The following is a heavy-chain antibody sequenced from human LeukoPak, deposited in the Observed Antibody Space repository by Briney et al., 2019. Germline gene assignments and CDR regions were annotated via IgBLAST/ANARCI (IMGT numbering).Heavy chain of an antibody. CDR2: ISLSSTYT. Sequence: GGSLRLSCAASGFTLSDYHMSWIRQAPGKGLEWVSYISLSSTYTNYADSVKGRFTISRDNAKNLLYLQMNSLRAEDTAVYYCARDSFPRYYYYGMDVWGQGTTVTVSS. D-gene: IGHD3-16*02. CDR1: GFTLSDYH. CDR3: ARDSFPRYYYYGMDV. V-gene: IGHV3-11*06. J-gene: IGHJ6*02.